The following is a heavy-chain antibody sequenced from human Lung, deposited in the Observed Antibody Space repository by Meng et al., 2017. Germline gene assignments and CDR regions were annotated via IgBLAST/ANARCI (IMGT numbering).Heavy chain of an antibody. V-gene: IGHV4-34*01. CDR1: GGSFSDYY. D-gene: IGHD4-11*01. J-gene: IGHJ4*02. CDR3: ARGPTTMAHDFDY. CDR2: INHSGST. Sequence: QGRCKQWGGGLFKPSETLSLTCVVSGGSFSDYYWSWIRQPPGKGLEWIGEINHSGSTNYNPSLESRATISVDTSQNNLSLKLSSVTAADSAAYYCARGPTTMAHDFDYWGQGTLVTVFS.